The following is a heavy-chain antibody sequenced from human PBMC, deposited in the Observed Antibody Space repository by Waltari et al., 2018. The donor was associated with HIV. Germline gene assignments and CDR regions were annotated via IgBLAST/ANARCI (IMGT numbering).Heavy chain of an antibody. J-gene: IGHJ4*02. CDR2: IYYSGST. CDR1: GGSISSSSYY. D-gene: IGHD3-10*01. V-gene: IGHV4-39*07. Sequence: QLQLQESGPGLVKPSETLSLTCTVSGGSISSSSYYWGWIRQPPGKGREWIGSIYYSGSTYYNPSLKSRVTISVDTSKNQFSLKLSSVTAADTAVYYCARVFAWFGECYYFDYWGQGTLVTVSS. CDR3: ARVFAWFGECYYFDY.